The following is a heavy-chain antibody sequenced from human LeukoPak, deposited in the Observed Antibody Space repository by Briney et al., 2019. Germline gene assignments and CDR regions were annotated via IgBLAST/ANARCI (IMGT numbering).Heavy chain of an antibody. J-gene: IGHJ4*02. V-gene: IGHV4-34*01. CDR2: ISHTGST. CDR3: ARGDVAARLQT. D-gene: IGHD6-6*01. CDR1: GGPFSGYF. Sequence: SETLSLTCTVYGGPFSGYFWSWIRQPPGKGLEWIGEISHTGSTNYNPSLKRRVTISVDTSNNQFSLKLNSMTAADTAVYYCARGDVAARLQTWGQGTLVTVSS.